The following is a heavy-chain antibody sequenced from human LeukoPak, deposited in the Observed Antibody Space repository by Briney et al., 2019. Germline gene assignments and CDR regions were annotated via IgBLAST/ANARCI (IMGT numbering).Heavy chain of an antibody. CDR3: AQRNDFWSGYHSWWFDP. J-gene: IGHJ5*02. CDR2: IYYSGST. Sequence: SETLSLTCTVSGGSICSYYWSWIRQPPGKGLEWIGYIYYSGSTNYNPSLKSRVTISVDTSKNQFSLKLSSVTAADTAVYYCAQRNDFWSGYHSWWFDPWGQGTLVTVSS. D-gene: IGHD3-3*01. V-gene: IGHV4-59*01. CDR1: GGSICSYY.